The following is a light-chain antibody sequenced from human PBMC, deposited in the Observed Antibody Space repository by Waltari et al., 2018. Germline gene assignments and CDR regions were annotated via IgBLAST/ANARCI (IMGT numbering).Light chain of an antibody. CDR1: SSDVGSYKH. J-gene: IGLJ1*01. V-gene: IGLV2-23*02. CDR2: DVT. CDR3: CSYAGSSRGV. Sequence: QSALTQPASVSGSPGQSITIPCTGTSSDVGSYKHVHWYQQYPGKVPKLLIYDVTKRPSGVSNRFSGFKSGNTASLTISGLQAEDEADYYCCSYAGSSRGVFGTGTKVTV.